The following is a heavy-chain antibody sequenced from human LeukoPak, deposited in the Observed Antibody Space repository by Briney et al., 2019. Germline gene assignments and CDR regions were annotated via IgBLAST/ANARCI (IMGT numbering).Heavy chain of an antibody. V-gene: IGHV4-59*08. D-gene: IGHD3-10*01. Sequence: SETLSLTCTVSGGSISSYYWSWIRQPPGKGLEWIGYIYYSGSTNYNPSLKSRVTISVDTSKNQFSLKLSSVTAADTAVYYCARGTREYFQHWGQGTLVTVSS. CDR1: GGSISSYY. CDR3: ARGTREYFQH. CDR2: IYYSGST. J-gene: IGHJ1*01.